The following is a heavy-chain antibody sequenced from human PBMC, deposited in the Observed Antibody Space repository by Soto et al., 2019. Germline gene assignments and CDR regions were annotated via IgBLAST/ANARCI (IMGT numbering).Heavy chain of an antibody. D-gene: IGHD4-17*01. CDR2: IYYDGSQK. J-gene: IGHJ5*02. CDR1: GFSFNTYG. V-gene: IGHV3-33*01. Sequence: QVHLVESGGGVVRPGRSLRISCAASGFSFNTYGMHWVRQAPGKGLEWVAIIYYDGSQKYYADSVKGRFTISRDNSNNTLYLQMNSLRAEDTAVYYCARDPGIGSLVTTWFDPWGQGTLVTVSS. CDR3: ARDPGIGSLVTTWFDP.